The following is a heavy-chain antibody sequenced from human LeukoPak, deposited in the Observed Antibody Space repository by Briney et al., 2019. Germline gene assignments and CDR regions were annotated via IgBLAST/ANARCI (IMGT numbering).Heavy chain of an antibody. D-gene: IGHD6-13*01. Sequence: SQTLPLTCTVSGGSISSGSYHWSWIRQPAGKGLEWIGRIYTSGSTNYNPSLKSRVTISVDTSKNQFSLKLSSVTAADTAVYYCARDRGSSSWYLWSNWFDPWGQGTLVTVSS. CDR3: ARDRGSSSWYLWSNWFDP. J-gene: IGHJ5*02. CDR2: IYTSGST. V-gene: IGHV4-61*02. CDR1: GGSISSGSYH.